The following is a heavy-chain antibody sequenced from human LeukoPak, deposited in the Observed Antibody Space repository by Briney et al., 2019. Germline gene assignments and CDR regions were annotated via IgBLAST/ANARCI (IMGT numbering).Heavy chain of an antibody. V-gene: IGHV1-69*04. J-gene: IGHJ4*02. CDR2: IIPIFDIT. Sequence: SVKVSCKASGGTFSSYGISWVRQAPGQGLDWMGRIIPIFDITNYAQNFQGRVTITADKSTSTAYMELSSLRSEDTAVYYCARGAAQYDSSGYQSSPFDYWGQGTLVTVPS. CDR1: GGTFSSYG. CDR3: ARGAAQYDSSGYQSSPFDY. D-gene: IGHD3-22*01.